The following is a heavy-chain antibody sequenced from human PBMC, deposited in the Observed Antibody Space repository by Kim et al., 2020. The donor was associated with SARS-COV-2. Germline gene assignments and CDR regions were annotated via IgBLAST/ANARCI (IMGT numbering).Heavy chain of an antibody. Sequence: GGSLRLSCAASGFTFSSYWMSWVRQAPGKGLEWVANIKQDGSEKYYVDSVKGRFTISRDNAKNSLYLKMNSLRAEDTAVYYCARIVVGAHFRPLSGYYSYLHFDYWGQGTLVTVSS. V-gene: IGHV3-7*03. CDR3: ARIVVGAHFRPLSGYYSYLHFDY. J-gene: IGHJ4*02. D-gene: IGHD3-3*01. CDR1: GFTFSSYW. CDR2: IKQDGSEK.